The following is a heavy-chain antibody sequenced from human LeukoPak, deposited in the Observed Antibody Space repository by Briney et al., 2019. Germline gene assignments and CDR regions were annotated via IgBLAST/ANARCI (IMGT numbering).Heavy chain of an antibody. CDR1: GGSFSGYY. V-gene: IGHV4-34*01. D-gene: IGHD2-15*01. J-gene: IGHJ4*02. CDR3: ARGRTDIVVVVAAPALDY. Sequence: SETLSLTCAVYGGSFSGYYWSWIRQPPGKGLEWIGEINHSVSTNYNPSLNSRVTISVDTSKNQFSLKLSSVTAADTAVYYCARGRTDIVVVVAAPALDYWGQGTLVTVSS. CDR2: INHSVST.